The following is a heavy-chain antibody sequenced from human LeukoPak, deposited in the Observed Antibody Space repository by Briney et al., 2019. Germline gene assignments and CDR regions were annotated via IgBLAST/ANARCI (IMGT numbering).Heavy chain of an antibody. V-gene: IGHV4-39*01. CDR2: IYYSGST. CDR1: GGSISSSSYY. CDR3: ARHRGYGSGSYSYFDY. Sequence: SETLSLTCTVSGGSISSSSYYWGWIRQPPGKGLEWIGSIYYSGSTYYNPSLKSRVTISVDTSKNQFSLKLSSVTAADTVVYYCARHRGYGSGSYSYFDYWGQGTLVTVSS. J-gene: IGHJ4*02. D-gene: IGHD3-10*01.